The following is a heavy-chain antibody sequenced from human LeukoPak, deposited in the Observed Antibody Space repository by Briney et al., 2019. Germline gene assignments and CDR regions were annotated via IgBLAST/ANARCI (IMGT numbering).Heavy chain of an antibody. J-gene: IGHJ3*02. V-gene: IGHV3-7*01. CDR2: IKQDGSEK. Sequence: PGGSLRLSCAASGFTFSSYWMSWVRQAPGKGLEWVANIKQDGSEKYYVDSVKGRFTISRDNAKNSLYLQMNSLRAEDTAVYYCARVIRHYDYVWGSYRYQGAFDIWGQGTMVTVSS. D-gene: IGHD3-16*02. CDR1: GFTFSSYW. CDR3: ARVIRHYDYVWGSYRYQGAFDI.